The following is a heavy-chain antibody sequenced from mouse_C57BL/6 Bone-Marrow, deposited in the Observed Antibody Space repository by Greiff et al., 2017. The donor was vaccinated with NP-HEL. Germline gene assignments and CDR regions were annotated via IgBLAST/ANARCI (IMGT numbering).Heavy chain of an antibody. CDR3: ARYYDLDY. D-gene: IGHD2-4*01. CDR1: GYTFTSYW. V-gene: IGHV1-69*01. Sequence: VQLQQPGAELVMPGASVKLSCKASGYTFTSYWMHWVKQRPGQGLEWIGEIDPSDSYTNYNQKFKGKSTLTVDKSSSTAYMQLSSLTSEDSAVYYCARYYDLDYWGQGTTLTVSS. CDR2: IDPSDSYT. J-gene: IGHJ2*01.